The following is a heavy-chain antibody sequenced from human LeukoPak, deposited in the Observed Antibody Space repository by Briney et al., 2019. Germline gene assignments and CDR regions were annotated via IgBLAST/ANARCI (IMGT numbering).Heavy chain of an antibody. D-gene: IGHD6-13*01. V-gene: IGHV3-7*05. J-gene: IGHJ5*02. CDR2: IKQDGSEK. Sequence: GGSLRLSCAASGFTFSSSWMSWVRQAPGKGLERVANIKQDGSEKYYVDSVKGRFTISRDNAKNSLYLQMNSLRAEDTAVYYCARGSSTSGFLPWGQGTLVTVSS. CDR1: GFTFSSSW. CDR3: ARGSSTSGFLP.